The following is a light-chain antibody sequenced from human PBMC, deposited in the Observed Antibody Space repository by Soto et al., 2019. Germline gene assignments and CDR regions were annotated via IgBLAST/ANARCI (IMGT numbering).Light chain of an antibody. CDR2: SAS. J-gene: IGKJ5*01. Sequence: DIQMTQSPSSLSASVGDRVTITCRASQDISVYLAWYQQKPGKVPKLLIYSASTLQSGVPSRFSRSGSGTDFTLTISSLQPEDLATYYCQKFNTPPLTFGQGTRLEIK. CDR3: QKFNTPPLT. CDR1: QDISVY. V-gene: IGKV1-27*01.